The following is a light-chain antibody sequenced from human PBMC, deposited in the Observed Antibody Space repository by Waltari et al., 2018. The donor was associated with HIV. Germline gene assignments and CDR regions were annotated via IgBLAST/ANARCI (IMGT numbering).Light chain of an antibody. Sequence: QSELTQPPSPSGTPGQRVTISCSGTTSNIGSHYVSWYQRLPGTAPKVFIYRDNQRPSGVPARFSGSKSGTSASLAISGLRSEDEADYFCSVWDDTLSGPVFGGGTRLTVL. CDR1: TSNIGSHY. J-gene: IGLJ3*02. V-gene: IGLV1-47*01. CDR3: SVWDDTLSGPV. CDR2: RDN.